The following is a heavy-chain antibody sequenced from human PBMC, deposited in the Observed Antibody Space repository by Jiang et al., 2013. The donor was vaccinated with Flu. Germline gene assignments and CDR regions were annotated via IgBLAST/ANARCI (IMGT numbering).Heavy chain of an antibody. CDR1: GGSISSGSYY. CDR2: IYTSGST. CDR3: ARDWQQLVLYAFDI. D-gene: IGHD6-13*01. V-gene: IGHV4-61*02. J-gene: IGHJ3*02. Sequence: GSGLVKPSQTLPLTCTVSGGSISSGSYYWSWIRQPAGKGLEWIGRIYTSGSTNYNPSLKSRVTISVDTSKNQFSLKLSSVTAADTAVYYCARDWQQLVLYAFDIWGQGTMVTVSS.